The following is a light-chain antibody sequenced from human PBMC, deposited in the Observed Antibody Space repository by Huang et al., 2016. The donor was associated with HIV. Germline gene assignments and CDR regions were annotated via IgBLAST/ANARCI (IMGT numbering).Light chain of an antibody. CDR2: GAS. CDR1: QNVRSS. CDR3: QQYENWPPEYT. J-gene: IGKJ2*01. V-gene: IGKV3-15*01. Sequence: EIVLTPSPAILSVSPGERAPPPCRASQNVRSSFAWYQQRPGKPPRLLISGASTRATGIPARFSGSGSGTEFTLTISSLQSEDFAVYYCQQYENWPPEYTFGQGTKLEL.